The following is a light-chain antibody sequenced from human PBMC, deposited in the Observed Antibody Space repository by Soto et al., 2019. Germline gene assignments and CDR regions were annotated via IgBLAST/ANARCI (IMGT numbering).Light chain of an antibody. CDR1: HSVSRTY. CDR3: QHYDRARWT. J-gene: IGKJ1*01. CDR2: GAS. Sequence: IVLTLSPGTLSYSPWESATLSCRASHSVSRTYLAWYQQKPGQAPRLLMYGASDRATGTPGRFSGSGSGTDFTLTISGLEPEDFAVYYCQHYDRARWTFGQGTKV. V-gene: IGKV3-20*01.